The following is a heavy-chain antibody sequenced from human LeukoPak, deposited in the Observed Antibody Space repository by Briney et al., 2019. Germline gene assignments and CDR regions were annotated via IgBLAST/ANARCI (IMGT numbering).Heavy chain of an antibody. CDR3: ARILILSTGWTPFDY. CDR2: IYYSGTS. D-gene: IGHD3/OR15-3a*01. J-gene: IGHJ4*02. CDR1: GGSIISTSYS. Sequence: SETLSLTCTVSGGSIISTSYSWGWIRQPPGERPEWIGNIYYSGTSYYNPSLKSRGTISVDSSKNQVSLKLTSVTAADTAVYYCARILILSTGWTPFDYWGQGAVVTVSS. V-gene: IGHV4-39*01.